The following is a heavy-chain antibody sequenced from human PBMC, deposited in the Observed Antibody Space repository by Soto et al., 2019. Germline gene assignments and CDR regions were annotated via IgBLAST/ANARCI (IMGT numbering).Heavy chain of an antibody. CDR1: GFTFSSYE. V-gene: IGHV3-48*03. CDR3: AIFPGAILRFGESEGYYYYVMDV. D-gene: IGHD3-10*01. CDR2: ISNSGGAE. Sequence: GGSLRLSCGASGFTFSSYEMNWVRQAPGKGLEWVSYISNSGGAEYYADSVEGRFIISRDNAKNSLYLQMNSLRVEDTAVYYCAIFPGAILRFGESEGYYYYVMDVWGQGTTVTVSS. J-gene: IGHJ6*02.